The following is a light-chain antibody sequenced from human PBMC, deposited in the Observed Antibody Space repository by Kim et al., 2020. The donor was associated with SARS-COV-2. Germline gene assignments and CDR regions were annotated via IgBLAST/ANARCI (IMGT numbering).Light chain of an antibody. CDR1: LAVRND. CDR3: LQDYSYPWT. Sequence: ASVGDRFTITCRASLAVRNDLAWYQQKPGKAPKLLIYGASSLQSGVPSRFSGSGSGRDFSLTISSLQPEDFATYYCLQDYSYPWTFGQGTKVDIK. CDR2: GAS. V-gene: IGKV1-6*01. J-gene: IGKJ1*01.